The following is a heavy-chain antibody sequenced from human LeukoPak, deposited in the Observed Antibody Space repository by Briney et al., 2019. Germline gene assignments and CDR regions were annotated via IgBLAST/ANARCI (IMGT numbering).Heavy chain of an antibody. Sequence: ASVKVSCKTSGFTFGTSTMQWVRQAPGQGLEWIGWIVVSSGYREYAQMLQERVTITTDMSTSTSYLELRSLEFEDTAVYYCARHLRPSYGDYDKGWFDPWGQGTLVTVSS. D-gene: IGHD4-17*01. V-gene: IGHV1-58*02. CDR1: GFTFGTST. CDR3: ARHLRPSYGDYDKGWFDP. CDR2: IVVSSGYR. J-gene: IGHJ5*02.